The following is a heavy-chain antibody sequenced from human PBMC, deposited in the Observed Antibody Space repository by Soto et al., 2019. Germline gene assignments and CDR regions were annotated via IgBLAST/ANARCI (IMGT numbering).Heavy chain of an antibody. CDR3: ARAPMDDYGNYYDGMDV. CDR1: GGSFRGYS. CDR2: INYRGIT. J-gene: IGHJ6*02. V-gene: IGHV4-34*01. Sequence: QVQLQQWGAGLLKPSETLSLTCGVSGGSFRGYSWNWIRQSPEKGLEWIGEINYRGITSYNPSLRSRVTISLYTSTNRFSLTLTSVTAADTAIYYCARAPMDDYGNYYDGMDVWGQGTT. D-gene: IGHD4-17*01.